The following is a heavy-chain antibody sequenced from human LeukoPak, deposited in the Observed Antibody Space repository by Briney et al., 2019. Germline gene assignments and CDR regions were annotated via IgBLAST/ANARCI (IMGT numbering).Heavy chain of an antibody. V-gene: IGHV4-59*01. CDR3: ARYNDYSATNWFDP. CDR1: GGSISSYY. J-gene: IGHJ5*02. CDR2: IYYSGST. D-gene: IGHD4-11*01. Sequence: PSETLSLTCTVSGGSISSYYWSWIRQPPGKGLEWIGYIYYSGSTNYNPSLKSRVTISVDTSKNQFSLKLSSVTAADTAVYYCARYNDYSATNWFDPWGQGTLVTVSS.